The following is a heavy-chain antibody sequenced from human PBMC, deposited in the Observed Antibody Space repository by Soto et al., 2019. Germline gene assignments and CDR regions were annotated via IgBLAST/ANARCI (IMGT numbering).Heavy chain of an antibody. CDR3: AKRGVAVAVTPWFDP. V-gene: IGHV3-23*01. D-gene: IGHD2-15*01. Sequence: GGSLRLSCAASGFTFSSYAMSWVRQAPGKGLEWVSDISGSGGSTFYADSVKGRFTISRDNSKNTLNLQMNSLRAEDTAVYYCAKRGVAVAVTPWFDPWGQGTLVTVSS. CDR1: GFTFSSYA. CDR2: ISGSGGST. J-gene: IGHJ5*02.